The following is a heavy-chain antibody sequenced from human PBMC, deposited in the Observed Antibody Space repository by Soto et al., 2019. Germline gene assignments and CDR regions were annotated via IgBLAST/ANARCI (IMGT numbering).Heavy chain of an antibody. J-gene: IGHJ6*02. CDR2: ISSDGRDK. V-gene: IGHV3-30*18. CDR3: GKDQYYDFWSGYYYYGMDV. CDR1: GFTFSSYG. D-gene: IGHD3-3*01. Sequence: PGGSLRLSCPASGFTFSSYGMHWVRQAPGKGLEWVAVISSDGRDKYYADSVKGGFTMSRENSKNTLYLQMKSLRAEDTAVYYCGKDQYYDFWSGYYYYGMDVWGQGTTVTVSS.